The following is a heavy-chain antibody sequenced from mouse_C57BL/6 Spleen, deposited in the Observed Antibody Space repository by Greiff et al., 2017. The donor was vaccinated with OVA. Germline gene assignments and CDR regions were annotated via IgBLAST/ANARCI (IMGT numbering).Heavy chain of an antibody. Sequence: GGGLVQPKGSLKLSCAASGFSFNTYAMNWVRQAPGKGLEWVARIRSKSNNYATYYADSVKDRFTISRDDSESMLYLQMNNLKTEDTAMYYCVRPHYGNYDYFDYWGQGTTLTVSS. CDR3: VRPHYGNYDYFDY. V-gene: IGHV10-1*01. CDR2: IRSKSNNYAT. J-gene: IGHJ2*01. CDR1: GFSFNTYA. D-gene: IGHD2-1*01.